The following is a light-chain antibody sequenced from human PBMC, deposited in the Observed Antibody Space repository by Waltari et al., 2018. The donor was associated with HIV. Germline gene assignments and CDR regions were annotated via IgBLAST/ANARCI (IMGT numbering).Light chain of an antibody. V-gene: IGKV3-15*01. CDR1: ENINSN. CDR2: GAS. J-gene: IGKJ2*01. Sequence: EIVMTQSPATLSVSPGERVTLSCRASENINSNLAWYQQKPGQTPRLLIYGASTRATGIPTRFSGSGSGTEFTLTISSLQSEDFAVYFCQYYNNWPLTFGQGAKLEIK. CDR3: QYYNNWPLT.